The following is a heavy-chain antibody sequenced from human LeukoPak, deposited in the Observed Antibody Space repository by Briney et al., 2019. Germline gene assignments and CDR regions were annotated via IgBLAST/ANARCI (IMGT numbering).Heavy chain of an antibody. CDR2: ISGSGANR. D-gene: IGHD3-10*01. CDR3: AKYNYYGSGSYYNDFDY. J-gene: IGHJ4*02. V-gene: IGHV3-23*01. CDR1: GFTLSSYA. Sequence: PGGSLRLSCAASGFTLSSYAMSWVRQAPGKGLEWVSAISGSGANRYYADSVKGRFTISRDNSKNTLYLQMNSLRAEDTAVYYCAKYNYYGSGSYYNDFDYWGQGTLVTVSS.